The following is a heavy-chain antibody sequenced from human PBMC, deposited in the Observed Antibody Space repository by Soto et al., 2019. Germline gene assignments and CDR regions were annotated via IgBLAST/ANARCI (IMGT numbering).Heavy chain of an antibody. CDR3: AGGFWNEMVYAISPSGWFDP. V-gene: IGHV4-59*01. CDR2: IYYSGST. J-gene: IGHJ5*02. CDR1: GGSISSYY. D-gene: IGHD2-8*01. Sequence: SETLSLTCTVSGGSISSYYWSWIRQPPGKGLEWIGYIYYSGSTNYNPSLKSRVTISVDTSKNQFSLKLSSVTAADTAVYYCAGGFWNEMVYAISPSGWFDPWGQGTLVTVSS.